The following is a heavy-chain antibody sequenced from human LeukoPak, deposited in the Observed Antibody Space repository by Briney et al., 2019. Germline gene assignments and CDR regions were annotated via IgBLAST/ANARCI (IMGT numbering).Heavy chain of an antibody. V-gene: IGHV4-34*01. CDR2: INHSGST. Sequence: SETLSLTCAVYGGSFSGYYWSWIRQPPGKGLEWIGEINHSGSTNYNPSLKSRVTISVDTSKNQFSLKLSSVTAADTAVYYCARVGWLKGPLDYWGQGTLVTVSS. CDR3: ARVGWLKGPLDY. J-gene: IGHJ4*02. D-gene: IGHD6-19*01. CDR1: GGSFSGYY.